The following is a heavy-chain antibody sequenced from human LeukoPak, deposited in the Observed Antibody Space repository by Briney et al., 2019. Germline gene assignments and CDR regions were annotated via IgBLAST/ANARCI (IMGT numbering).Heavy chain of an antibody. V-gene: IGHV3-21*04. D-gene: IGHD6-6*01. CDR1: AFSFSSYG. CDR2: IASKSSYI. CDR3: ARGRVDYSSSLTYFDY. Sequence: GGSLRLSCAASAFSFSSYGMNWVRQAPGKGLEWVSSIASKSSYIYYADSVKGRFTTSRDNAKNSLYLQMNSLRAEDTALYYCARGRVDYSSSLTYFDYWGQGTLVTVSP. J-gene: IGHJ4*02.